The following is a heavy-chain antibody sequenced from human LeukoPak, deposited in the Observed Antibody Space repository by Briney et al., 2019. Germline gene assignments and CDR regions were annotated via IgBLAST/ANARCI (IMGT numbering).Heavy chain of an antibody. CDR3: ARDLAYSRLDY. CDR1: GLTFSSSW. V-gene: IGHV3-7*01. CDR2: INPDGNKK. D-gene: IGHD5-18*01. Sequence: GGSLRLSCAVPGLTFSSSWMDWVRQAPGKGLEWVASINPDGNKKYSADSVKGRFTISRDNAENSLYLQMNSLRVEDTAFYYCARDLAYSRLDYWGQGMLVTVSS. J-gene: IGHJ4*02.